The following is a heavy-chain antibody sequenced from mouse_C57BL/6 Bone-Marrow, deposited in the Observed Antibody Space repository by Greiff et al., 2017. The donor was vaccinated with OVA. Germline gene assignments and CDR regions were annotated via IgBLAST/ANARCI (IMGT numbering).Heavy chain of an antibody. CDR3: ARKGTTVVATFYWYFDV. CDR2: IHPNSGST. D-gene: IGHD1-1*01. J-gene: IGHJ1*03. Sequence: VQLQQSGAELVKPGASVKLSCKASGYTFTSYWMHWVKQRPGQGLEWIGMIHPNSGSTNYNEKFKSKATLTVDKSSSTAYMQLSSLTSEDSAVYYCARKGTTVVATFYWYFDVWGTGTTVTVSS. CDR1: GYTFTSYW. V-gene: IGHV1-64*01.